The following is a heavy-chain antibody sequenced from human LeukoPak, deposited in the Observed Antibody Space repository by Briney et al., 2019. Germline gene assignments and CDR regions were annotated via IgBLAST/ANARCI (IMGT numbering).Heavy chain of an antibody. CDR1: GGTFSSYA. Sequence: SSVKVSCKASGGTFSSYAISWVRQAPGQGLEWMGGFIPAFNTAHYARKFQGRVTITMDASTTTDFMEMSSLRFEDTAVYYCVRDKGLTGDTCAFDIWGQGTMVTVSS. D-gene: IGHD7-27*01. V-gene: IGHV1-69*05. CDR3: VRDKGLTGDTCAFDI. CDR2: FIPAFNTA. J-gene: IGHJ3*02.